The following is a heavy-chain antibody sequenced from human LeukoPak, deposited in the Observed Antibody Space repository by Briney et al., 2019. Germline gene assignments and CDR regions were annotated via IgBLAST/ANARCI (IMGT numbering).Heavy chain of an antibody. J-gene: IGHJ4*02. D-gene: IGHD5-12*01. CDR1: GYTFTNYA. CDR3: ARRVASRDY. Sequence: GASVKVSCKASGYTFTNYAISWVRQAPGQGLEWMGWISGYNGNTNYAQNLQGRVTMTTDTSTSTAYMELRSLRSEDTAVYYCARRVASRDYWGQGTLVTVSS. CDR2: ISGYNGNT. V-gene: IGHV1-18*01.